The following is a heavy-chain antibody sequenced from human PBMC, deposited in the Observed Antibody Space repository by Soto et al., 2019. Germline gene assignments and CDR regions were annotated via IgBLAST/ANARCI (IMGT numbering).Heavy chain of an antibody. D-gene: IGHD6-6*01. Sequence: QITLKESGPPLVKPTQTLTLTCTFSGFSLSTSGVGVGWIRQPPGKALEWLALIYWDDDKRYSSSLNSRLTITXHPSKHQVVLTMTNMDPVDTATYYCAHSRPPRLLDYWGQGTLVTVSS. CDR3: AHSRPPRLLDY. V-gene: IGHV2-5*02. CDR2: IYWDDDK. CDR1: GFSLSTSGVG. J-gene: IGHJ4*02.